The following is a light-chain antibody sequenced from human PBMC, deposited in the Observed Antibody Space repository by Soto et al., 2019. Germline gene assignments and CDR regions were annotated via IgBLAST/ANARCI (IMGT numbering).Light chain of an antibody. V-gene: IGKV1-27*01. J-gene: IGKJ5*01. CDR2: AAS. CDR1: QGISNF. Sequence: DIQMTQSPSSLSASVGDRVTITCRASQGISNFLAWYQQKPGKVPKLLISAASTLQSGVPSRFSGSGSGTDFTLTITNLQPEDVATYYCQKYSSLITFGQGTRLESK. CDR3: QKYSSLIT.